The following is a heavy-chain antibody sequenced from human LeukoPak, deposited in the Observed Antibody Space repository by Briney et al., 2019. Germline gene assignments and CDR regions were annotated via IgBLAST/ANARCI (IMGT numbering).Heavy chain of an antibody. CDR2: IKGGGSST. D-gene: IGHD2-2*01. Sequence: GGSLRLSCAASGFTFNSYWMHWVRQAPGKGLVWVSGIKGGGSSTDYADSVKGRFTISSDNAKNMLYLQMNSLRDEDTAVYYCAREAQDQLLWVYADCWGQGTLVTVSS. CDR3: AREAQDQLLWVYADC. J-gene: IGHJ4*02. V-gene: IGHV3-74*01. CDR1: GFTFNSYW.